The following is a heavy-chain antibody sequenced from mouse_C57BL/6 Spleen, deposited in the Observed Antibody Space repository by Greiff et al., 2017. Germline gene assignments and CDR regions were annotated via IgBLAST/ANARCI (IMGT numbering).Heavy chain of an antibody. Sequence: VQLQQSGAELARPGASVKMSCKASGYTFTSYTMHWVKQRPGQGLEWIGYINPSSGYTKYNQKFKDKATLTADKSSSTAYMQLSSLTSEDSAVYYCARYDYGSSPRYWYFDVWGTGTTVTVSS. CDR2: INPSSGYT. CDR1: GYTFTSYT. D-gene: IGHD1-1*01. J-gene: IGHJ1*03. CDR3: ARYDYGSSPRYWYFDV. V-gene: IGHV1-4*01.